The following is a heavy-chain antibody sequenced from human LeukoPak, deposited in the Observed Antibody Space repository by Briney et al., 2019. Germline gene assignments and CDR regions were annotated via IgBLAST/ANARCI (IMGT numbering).Heavy chain of an antibody. V-gene: IGHV3-11*06. CDR2: ISSSSYT. D-gene: IGHD3-9*01. CDR3: ARGGYYDILTGLNWFDP. Sequence: GGSLRLSCAASGFTFSDYYMSWIRQAPGKGLEWVSYISSSSYTNYADSVKGRFTISRDNAKNSLYLQMNSLRAEDTAVYYCARGGYYDILTGLNWFDPWGQGTLVTVSS. CDR1: GFTFSDYY. J-gene: IGHJ5*02.